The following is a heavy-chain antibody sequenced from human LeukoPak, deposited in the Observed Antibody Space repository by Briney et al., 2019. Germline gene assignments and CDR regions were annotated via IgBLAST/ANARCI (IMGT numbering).Heavy chain of an antibody. D-gene: IGHD6-13*01. V-gene: IGHV3-30-3*01. Sequence: GGSLRLSCAASGFTFSSYAMHWVRQAPGKGLEWVAVICYDGSNKYYADSVKGRFTISRDNSKNTLYLQMNSLTAEDTAVDYCAREGSSSWYAVYYYGMDVWGQGTTVTVSS. CDR3: AREGSSSWYAVYYYGMDV. CDR2: ICYDGSNK. J-gene: IGHJ6*02. CDR1: GFTFSSYA.